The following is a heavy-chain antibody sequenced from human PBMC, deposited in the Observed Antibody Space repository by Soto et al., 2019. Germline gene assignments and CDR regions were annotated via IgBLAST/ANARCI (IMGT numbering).Heavy chain of an antibody. CDR2: TYYRSKWYN. CDR3: ARGFRMTTRQPDAFDI. J-gene: IGHJ3*02. Sequence: SQTLSLTCAISGDSVSSNSAAWNWIRQSPSRGLEWLGRTYYRSKWYNDYAVSVKSRITINPDTSKNQFSLQLNSVTPEDTAVYYCARGFRMTTRQPDAFDIWGQGTMVTVSS. D-gene: IGHD4-17*01. CDR1: GDSVSSNSAA. V-gene: IGHV6-1*01.